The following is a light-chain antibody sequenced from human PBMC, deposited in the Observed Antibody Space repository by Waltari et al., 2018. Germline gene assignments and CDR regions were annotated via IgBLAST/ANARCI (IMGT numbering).Light chain of an antibody. V-gene: IGKV3-15*01. J-gene: IGKJ2*01. CDR2: GAY. CDR3: QQYNNWPPYT. CDR1: QSVSSN. Sequence: EIVLTQSPGTLSVSPGDTASLSCRASQSVSSNLAWYQQKPGQAPRLLIYGAYTRATGIPARFSGSGSGTEFTLTISSLQAEDFAVYYCQQYNNWPPYTFGQGTKLEIK.